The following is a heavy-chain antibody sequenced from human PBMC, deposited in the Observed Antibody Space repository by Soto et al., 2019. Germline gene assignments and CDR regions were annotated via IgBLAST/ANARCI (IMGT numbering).Heavy chain of an antibody. CDR1: VDSITSGGYY. J-gene: IGHJ6*02. D-gene: IGHD3-10*01. CDR2: IYQSGGA. Sequence: QVQLQESGPGVVKPSQTMSLTCTVSVDSITSGGYYWSWLRHQPGKGLEWIGYIYQSGGASYNPSLRARAVISIDTSKNQFVLRMNAVTAADTATYYCARDYYGAGSHYYCYGMEVWGQGTTVTVSS. V-gene: IGHV4-31*03. CDR3: ARDYYGAGSHYYCYGMEV.